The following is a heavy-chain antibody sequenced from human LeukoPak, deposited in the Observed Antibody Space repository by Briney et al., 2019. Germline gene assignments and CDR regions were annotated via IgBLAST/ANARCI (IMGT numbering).Heavy chain of an antibody. CDR1: GYTFTSYA. J-gene: IGHJ5*02. CDR3: AGDFGVVTAGYGWFDP. Sequence: ASVKVSCKASGYTFTSYAMNWVRQAPGQGLEWMGWINTNTGNPTYAHGFTGRFVFSLDTSVSTAYLQISSLKAEDTAVYYCAGDFGVVTAGYGWFDPWGQGTLVTVSS. V-gene: IGHV7-4-1*02. CDR2: INTNTGNP. D-gene: IGHD3-3*01.